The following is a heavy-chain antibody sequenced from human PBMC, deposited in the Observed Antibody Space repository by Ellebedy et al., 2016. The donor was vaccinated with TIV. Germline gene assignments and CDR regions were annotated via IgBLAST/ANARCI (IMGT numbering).Heavy chain of an antibody. CDR3: AYGSGYSFDY. CDR1: GFTFSSYG. CDR2: IRYDGSNK. V-gene: IGHV3-30*02. J-gene: IGHJ4*02. D-gene: IGHD3-10*01. Sequence: GESLKISCAASGFTFSSYGMHWVRQAPGKGLEWVAFIRYDGSNKYYADSVKGRFTISRDNSKNTLYLQMNSLRAEDTAVYYCAYGSGYSFDYWGQGTLVTVSS.